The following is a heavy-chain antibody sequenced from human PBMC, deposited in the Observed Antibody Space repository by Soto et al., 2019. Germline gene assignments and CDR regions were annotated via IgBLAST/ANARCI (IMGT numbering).Heavy chain of an antibody. D-gene: IGHD3-3*01. Sequence: EVQLLESGGRLKQPGGSLRLSCVGSGFNFGAYVMSWVRQAPGKGLEWVSSMGDSGSHIYYADSVKCRFTISRDNSSNTLFLQMTSLKPDDTAVYYCANSDRFLNSSGFDYWGQGTLVTVSS. CDR2: MGDSGSHI. J-gene: IGHJ4*02. CDR3: ANSDRFLNSSGFDY. CDR1: GFNFGAYV. V-gene: IGHV3-23*01.